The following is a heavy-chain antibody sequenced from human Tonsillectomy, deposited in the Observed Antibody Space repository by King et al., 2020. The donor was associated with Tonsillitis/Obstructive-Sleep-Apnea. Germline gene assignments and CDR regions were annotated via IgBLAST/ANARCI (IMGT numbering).Heavy chain of an antibody. CDR1: GGSISSYY. CDR2: IYYSGST. V-gene: IGHV4-59*08. Sequence: VQLQESGPGLVKPSETPSLTCTVSGGSISSYYWSWIRQPPGKGLEWIGYIYYSGSTNYNPSLKSRVTISVDTSKNQFSLKLSSVTAADTAVYYCARLEGLEYFQHWGQGTLVTVSS. D-gene: IGHD1-1*01. J-gene: IGHJ1*01. CDR3: ARLEGLEYFQH.